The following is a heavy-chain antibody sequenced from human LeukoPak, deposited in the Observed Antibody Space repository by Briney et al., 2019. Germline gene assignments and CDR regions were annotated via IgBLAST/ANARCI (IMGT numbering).Heavy chain of an antibody. J-gene: IGHJ5*02. Sequence: SETLSLTCTVSGGSISSSSYYWGWIRQPPGKGLEWIGSIYYSGSTYYNPSLKSRVTISVDTSKNQFSLKLSSVTAADTAVYYCAHYRPLDSSGYSDNWFDPWGQGTLVTVSS. CDR3: AHYRPLDSSGYSDNWFDP. D-gene: IGHD3-22*01. CDR1: GGSISSSSYY. CDR2: IYYSGST. V-gene: IGHV4-39*07.